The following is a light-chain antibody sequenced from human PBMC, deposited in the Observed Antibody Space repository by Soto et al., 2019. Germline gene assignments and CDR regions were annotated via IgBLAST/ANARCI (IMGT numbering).Light chain of an antibody. CDR3: QHYSIASPEFT. CDR1: QSVSSSY. Sequence: EIVLTQSPGTLSLSPGERATLSCRASQSVSSSYLAWYQQRPGQAPRLLFFGASYRATGIAVRFSGSGSGTDFTLTISILEPEDFAGYYCQHYSIASPEFTFGSGTKVYSK. V-gene: IGKV3-20*01. J-gene: IGKJ3*01. CDR2: GAS.